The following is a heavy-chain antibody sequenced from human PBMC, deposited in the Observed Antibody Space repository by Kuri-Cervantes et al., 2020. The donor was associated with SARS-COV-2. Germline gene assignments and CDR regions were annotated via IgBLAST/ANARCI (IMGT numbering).Heavy chain of an antibody. CDR3: ASERAGPRGGFDS. V-gene: IGHV3-11*04. D-gene: IGHD2-15*01. CDR1: GFTFSDYY. Sequence: GESLKISCAASGFTFSDYYMSWIRQAPGKGLEWVSYISSSGSTIYYADSVKGRFTISRDNAKNSLYLQMNSLRAEDTAVYYCASERAGPRGGFDSWGPGTLVTVSS. CDR2: ISSSGSTI. J-gene: IGHJ4*02.